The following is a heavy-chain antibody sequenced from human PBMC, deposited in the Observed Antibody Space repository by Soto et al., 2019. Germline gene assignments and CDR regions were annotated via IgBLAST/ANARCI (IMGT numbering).Heavy chain of an antibody. V-gene: IGHV3-23*01. CDR3: AKYESQYYFYSYMDV. Sequence: GGSLRLSCAASGFTFSSYAMTWVRQAPGKGLEWVSAIIGGGGNTYHADSVKGRLTSARENSRNTPYQQMNSLGAEATVVYYCAKYESQYYFYSYMDVWGKGTTVTVSS. CDR2: IIGGGGNT. CDR1: GFTFSSYA. D-gene: IGHD3-22*01. J-gene: IGHJ6*03.